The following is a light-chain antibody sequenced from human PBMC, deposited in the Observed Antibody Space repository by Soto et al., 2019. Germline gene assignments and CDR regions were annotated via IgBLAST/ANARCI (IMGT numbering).Light chain of an antibody. CDR2: GAS. J-gene: IGKJ1*01. CDR3: QQYRNWTST. V-gene: IGKV3-15*01. Sequence: EITLTQSPSALSGYTGERVTLSCRASQSVDINLAWYQQKPGQAPRLLIYGASTRATDMPGRFSGRGSGTEFTLTISILQSEDFAVYNCQQYRNWTSTFCQGTKVDI. CDR1: QSVDIN.